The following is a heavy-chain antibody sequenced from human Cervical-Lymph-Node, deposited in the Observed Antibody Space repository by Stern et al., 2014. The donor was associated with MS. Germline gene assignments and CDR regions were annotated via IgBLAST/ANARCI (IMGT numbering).Heavy chain of an antibody. J-gene: IGHJ6*02. CDR3: ARELSGMYGMDV. CDR1: GGSINNGDYY. D-gene: IGHD1-1*01. Sequence: QVQLGQSGPGLVKPSQTLSLTCTVSGGSINNGDYYWSWVRQHPGKGLEWLGYLYYSGATYYNPSLKGRLTISVDTSKRHFSLKLTSVTAADTAVYYCARELSGMYGMDVWGQGTTVTVSS. V-gene: IGHV4-31*03. CDR2: LYYSGAT.